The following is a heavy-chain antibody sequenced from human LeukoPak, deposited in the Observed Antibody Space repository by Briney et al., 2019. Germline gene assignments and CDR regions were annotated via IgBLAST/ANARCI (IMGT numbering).Heavy chain of an antibody. V-gene: IGHV1-2*02. J-gene: IGHJ4*02. D-gene: IGHD2-15*01. CDR3: ARDVEVVAALYYFDY. Sequence: GASVKVSCKASGYTFTGYYMHWVRQAPGQGLEWMGWINPDSGGANYAQKFQGRVTMTRDTSISTAYMELSRLRSDDTAVYYCARDVEVVAALYYFDYWGQGTLVTVSS. CDR2: INPDSGGA. CDR1: GYTFTGYY.